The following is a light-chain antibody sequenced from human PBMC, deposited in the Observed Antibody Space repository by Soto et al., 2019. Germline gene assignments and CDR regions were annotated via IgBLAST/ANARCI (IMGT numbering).Light chain of an antibody. CDR1: SSDVGGYNY. CDR3: SSYTSSNTVA. Sequence: QSALTQPASVSGSPGQSITISCTGTSSDVGGYNYVSWYQQHPGKAPKVMIFEVSSRPSWVSNRFSGSKSGNTASLTISGLQAEDEADYYCSSYTSSNTVAFDGGTKLTVL. CDR2: EVS. V-gene: IGLV2-14*01. J-gene: IGLJ2*01.